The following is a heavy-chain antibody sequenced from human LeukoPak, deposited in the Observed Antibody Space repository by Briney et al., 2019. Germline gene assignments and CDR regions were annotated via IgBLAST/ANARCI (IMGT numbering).Heavy chain of an antibody. Sequence: SETLSFTCTVYGVSISNFYWSWIRQSAGKGLEWIGRIYNSGSTKYNPSLKSRVTISLDKSKNQFSLKLSSVTAADTAVYYCARDPGDYSGWFDPWGQGTLVTVSS. D-gene: IGHD4-17*01. CDR3: ARDPGDYSGWFDP. CDR2: IYNSGST. V-gene: IGHV4-4*07. J-gene: IGHJ5*02. CDR1: GVSISNFY.